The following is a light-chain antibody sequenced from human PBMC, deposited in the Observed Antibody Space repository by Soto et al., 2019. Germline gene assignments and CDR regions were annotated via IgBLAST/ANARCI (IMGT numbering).Light chain of an antibody. CDR2: EVS. J-gene: IGLJ1*01. Sequence: QSALTQPASVSGSPGQSITISCTGTSSNVGTYNRVSWYQQHPGEAPKLLIYEVSERPSGVSIRVTASKSGNTASLTISVLQAEDEADYYCCSYADVSSYVFGTGTKLTVL. CDR1: SSNVGTYNR. V-gene: IGLV2-23*02. CDR3: CSYADVSSYV.